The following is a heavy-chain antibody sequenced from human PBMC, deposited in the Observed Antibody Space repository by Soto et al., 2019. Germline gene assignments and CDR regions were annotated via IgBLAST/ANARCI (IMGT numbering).Heavy chain of an antibody. Sequence: QVQLQESGPRLVKPSATLSLTCTVSGGSITSSYWSWIRRPPGKGLEWIAYIYDTGISGYTPSTSSNPSLKSRVTMSVDTSKSQLSLKLTSVTAADTAVYYCARGEDAFFYYGLDVWGQGNTVTVSS. CDR3: ARGEDAFFYYGLDV. V-gene: IGHV4-59*01. CDR1: GGSITSSY. J-gene: IGHJ6*02. CDR2: IYDTGISGYTPST.